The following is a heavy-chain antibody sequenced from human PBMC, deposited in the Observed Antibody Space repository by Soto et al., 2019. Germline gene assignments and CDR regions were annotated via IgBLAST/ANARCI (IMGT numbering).Heavy chain of an antibody. Sequence: SETLSLTCTVSGGSIRSGGYYWSWVRQNPRKGLEWIGNIYYSGNTYYNPSLKSRLTISVDTSKNQFSLNLSSVTAADTAVYYCARDRLMATAGTARHYFGLDVWGQGTTVTAP. J-gene: IGHJ6*02. CDR3: ARDRLMATAGTARHYFGLDV. V-gene: IGHV4-31*03. CDR2: IYYSGNT. D-gene: IGHD5-18*01. CDR1: GGSIRSGGYY.